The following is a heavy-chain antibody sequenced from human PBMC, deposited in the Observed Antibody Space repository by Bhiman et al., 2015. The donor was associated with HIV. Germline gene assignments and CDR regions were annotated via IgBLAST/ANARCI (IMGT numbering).Heavy chain of an antibody. J-gene: IGHJ3*02. Sequence: EVQLVESGGGLAQPGRSLRLSCAASGFTLDDYAMHWVRQVPGKGLEWVSGISWNSGSIAYADSVKGRFTISRDNAKNSLYLQMNSLRAEDTALYYCAKDGPGYGTGAFDIWGQGTMVTVSS. CDR3: AKDGPGYGTGAFDI. CDR1: GFTLDDYA. D-gene: IGHD1-1*01. CDR2: ISWNSGSI. V-gene: IGHV3-9*01.